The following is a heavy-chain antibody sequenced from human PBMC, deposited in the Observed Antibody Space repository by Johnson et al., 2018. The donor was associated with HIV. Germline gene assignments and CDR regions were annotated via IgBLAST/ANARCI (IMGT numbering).Heavy chain of an antibody. Sequence: QMQLVESGGGLDKPGGSLRLSCASSGFTFSDYYMSWIRQAPGKGLEWVSYISSSGSTIYYADSVKGRFTISRDNSKNTLYLQMNSLRAEDTAVYYCAREPGSSSRLVAFDIWGQGTMVTVSS. CDR3: AREPGSSSRLVAFDI. V-gene: IGHV3-11*04. CDR2: ISSSGSTI. D-gene: IGHD6-13*01. CDR1: GFTFSDYY. J-gene: IGHJ3*02.